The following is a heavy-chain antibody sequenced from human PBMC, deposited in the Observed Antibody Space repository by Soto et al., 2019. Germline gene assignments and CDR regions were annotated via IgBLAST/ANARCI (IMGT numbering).Heavy chain of an antibody. J-gene: IGHJ4*02. D-gene: IGHD5-18*01. CDR3: ARDPGYSDGYN. CDR1: GYTFISYA. CDR2: INAGNGNT. Sequence: ASVKVSCKASGYTFISYAMNWVRQAPGQRLEWMGWINAGNGNTKYSQKFQGRVTITRDTSASTGYMELSSLRSEDTAVYYCARDPGYSDGYNWGQGTLVTVSS. V-gene: IGHV1-3*01.